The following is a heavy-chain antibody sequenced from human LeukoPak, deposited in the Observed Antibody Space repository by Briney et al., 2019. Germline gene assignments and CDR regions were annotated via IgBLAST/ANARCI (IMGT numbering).Heavy chain of an antibody. J-gene: IGHJ5*02. D-gene: IGHD3-9*01. CDR2: ISSSSSYI. CDR3: AKVGSLTYYDILTGYYTRNWFDP. V-gene: IGHV3-21*01. CDR1: GFTFSSYS. Sequence: PGGSLRLSCAASGFTFSSYSMNWVRQAPGKGLEWVSSISSSSSYIYYADSVKGRFTISRDNAKNSLYLQMNSLRAEDTAVYYCAKVGSLTYYDILTGYYTRNWFDPWGQGTLVTVSS.